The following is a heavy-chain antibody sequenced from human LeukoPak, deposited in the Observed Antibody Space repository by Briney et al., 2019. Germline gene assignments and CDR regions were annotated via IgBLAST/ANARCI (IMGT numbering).Heavy chain of an antibody. V-gene: IGHV4-59*01. CDR2: IYYSGGT. Sequence: SETLSLTCTVSGGSISGSYWSWIRQPPGKGLEWIGYIYYSGGTNYNPALKSRVTISVDTSKNQFSLKLTSVTAADTAVYYCARDGVNWILDYWGQGTLVTVSS. CDR3: ARDGVNWILDY. J-gene: IGHJ4*02. D-gene: IGHD2-2*03. CDR1: GGSISGSY.